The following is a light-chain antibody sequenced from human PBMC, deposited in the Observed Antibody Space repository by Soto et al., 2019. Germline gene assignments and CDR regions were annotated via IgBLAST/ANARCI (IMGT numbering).Light chain of an antibody. V-gene: IGKV3D-20*02. CDR3: QQRSNWPPSIT. CDR1: QSVTSNY. Sequence: EIVLTQSPGTLSLSPGERATLSCRASQSVTSNYLAWYQQKPGQAPRLLVYGASSRATGISDRFSGSGSGTDFTLTISRLEPEDFAVYYCQQRSNWPPSITFGQGTRLEIK. CDR2: GAS. J-gene: IGKJ5*01.